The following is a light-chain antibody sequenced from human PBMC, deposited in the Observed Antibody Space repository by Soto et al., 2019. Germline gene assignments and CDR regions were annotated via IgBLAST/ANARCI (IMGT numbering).Light chain of an antibody. CDR3: SSKRDSSTLFV. CDR2: EVT. Sequence: QSALTQPASVSGSPGQSITISCTGTSSDVGAYNYVSWYQHHPGKVPKLLIYEVTNRPSGVSDRFSGSKSGNTASLTISGLQAEDEADCYCSSKRDSSTLFVFGTGTKLTVL. J-gene: IGLJ1*01. V-gene: IGLV2-14*01. CDR1: SSDVGAYNY.